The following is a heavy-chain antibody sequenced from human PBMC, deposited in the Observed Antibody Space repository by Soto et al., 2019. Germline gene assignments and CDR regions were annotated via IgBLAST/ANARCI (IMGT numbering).Heavy chain of an antibody. CDR1: GYTFSSYY. CDR3: ARGNTYGSGNYAKIDT. J-gene: IGHJ5*02. Sequence: QVQLVQSGSEVMKPGASVRVSCKTSGYTFSSYYLHWVRQAPGQGLEWMGIINPRGGSTSYAQKFQGGVTMTRDTSTRTVYMELSSLRSEDTAVYYCARGNTYGSGNYAKIDTWGQGTLVTVSS. CDR2: INPRGGST. D-gene: IGHD3-10*01. V-gene: IGHV1-46*01.